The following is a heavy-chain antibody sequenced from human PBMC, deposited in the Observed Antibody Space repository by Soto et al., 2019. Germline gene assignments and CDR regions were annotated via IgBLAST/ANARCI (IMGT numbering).Heavy chain of an antibody. CDR2: IYPEDSET. V-gene: IGHV5-51*01. J-gene: IGHJ6*02. CDR3: ARTESGYSYGFADG. D-gene: IGHD5-18*01. CDR1: GYSFTNYW. Sequence: GESLKISCKGSGYSFTNYWIGWVRQMPGKDLEWIGIIYPEDSETRYSPSFQGLVTISVDKSISTAYLQWSGLKASDTAMYYCARTESGYSYGFADGWGQGTTVTVSS.